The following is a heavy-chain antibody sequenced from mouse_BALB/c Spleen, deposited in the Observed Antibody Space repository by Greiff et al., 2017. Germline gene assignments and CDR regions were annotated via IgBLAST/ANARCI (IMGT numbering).Heavy chain of an antibody. V-gene: IGHV3-2*02. J-gene: IGHJ4*01. CDR3: AIFYYAMDY. CDR1: GYSITSDYA. Sequence: EVKLVESGPGLVKPSQSLSLTCTVTGYSITSDYAWNWIRQFPGNKLEWMGYISYSGSTSYNPSLKSRISITRDTSKNQFFLQLNSVTTEDTATYYCAIFYYAMDYWGQGTSVTVSS. CDR2: ISYSGST.